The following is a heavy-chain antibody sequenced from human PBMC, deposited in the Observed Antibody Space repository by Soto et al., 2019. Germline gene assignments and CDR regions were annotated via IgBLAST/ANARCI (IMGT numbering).Heavy chain of an antibody. CDR1: GFTFSSYA. D-gene: IGHD3-9*01. J-gene: IGHJ4*02. CDR2: ISGSGGST. Sequence: GGSLRLSCAASGFTFSSYAMSWVRQAPGKGLEWVSAISGSGGSTYYADSVKGRFTISRDNSKNTLYLQMNSLRAEDTVVYYCAKNNVIRYFVWLLYYLDYWGQGTLVTVSS. V-gene: IGHV3-23*01. CDR3: AKNNVIRYFVWLLYYLDY.